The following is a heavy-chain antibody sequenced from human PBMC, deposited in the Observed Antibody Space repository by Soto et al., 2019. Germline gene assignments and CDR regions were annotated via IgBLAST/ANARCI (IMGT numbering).Heavy chain of an antibody. CDR1: GGTFSSYA. Sequence: QVQLVQSGAEVKKPGSSVKVSCKASGGTFSSYAISWVRQAPGQGLEWMGGIIPIFGTANYAQKFQGRVTITADESTSTAYMELSSLRSDDTAVYYCARDRRTKGYYDSSGYPYFDYWGQGTLVTVSS. D-gene: IGHD3-22*01. CDR3: ARDRRTKGYYDSSGYPYFDY. V-gene: IGHV1-69*01. CDR2: IIPIFGTA. J-gene: IGHJ4*02.